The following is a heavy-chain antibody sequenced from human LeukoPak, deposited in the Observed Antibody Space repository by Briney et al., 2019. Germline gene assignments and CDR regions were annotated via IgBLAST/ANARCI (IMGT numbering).Heavy chain of an antibody. V-gene: IGHV3-21*01. CDR1: GFTFSSYS. J-gene: IGHJ3*02. CDR3: ARDSSIAVACDAFDI. D-gene: IGHD6-19*01. CDR2: ISSSSSYI. Sequence: GGSLRLSCAASGFTFSSYSMNWVRQAPGKGLEWVSSISSSSSYIYYADSVKGRFTISRDNAKNSLYLQMNSLRAEDTAVYYCARDSSIAVACDAFDIWGQGTLVTVSS.